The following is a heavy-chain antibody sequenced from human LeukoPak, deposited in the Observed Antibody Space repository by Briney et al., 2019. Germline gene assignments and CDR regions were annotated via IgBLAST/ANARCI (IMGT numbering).Heavy chain of an antibody. CDR3: ARVYSSGGGAFDI. Sequence: GGSLRLSCAASGFTFDDYTMHWVRQAPGKGLEWVSLISWDGGSTYYADSVKGRFTISRDNSKNTLYLQMNSLRAEDTAVYYCARVYSSGGGAFDIWGQGTMVTVSS. J-gene: IGHJ3*02. V-gene: IGHV3-43*01. CDR2: ISWDGGST. CDR1: GFTFDDYT. D-gene: IGHD6-19*01.